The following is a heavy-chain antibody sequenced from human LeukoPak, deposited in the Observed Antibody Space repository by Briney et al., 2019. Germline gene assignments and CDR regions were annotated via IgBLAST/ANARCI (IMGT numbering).Heavy chain of an antibody. CDR2: IYSSGST. CDR1: GYSISSGYY. J-gene: IGHJ4*02. D-gene: IGHD2-21*02. Sequence: SETLSLTCTVSGYSISSGYYGSWIRQPAGKGLKWIGLIYSSGSTNYNPSLKSRVTISVDTSKNQFSLNLSSVTAADTAVYYCARGGYCGGDCYFYYWGQGTLVTVSS. V-gene: IGHV4-61*02. CDR3: ARGGYCGGDCYFYY.